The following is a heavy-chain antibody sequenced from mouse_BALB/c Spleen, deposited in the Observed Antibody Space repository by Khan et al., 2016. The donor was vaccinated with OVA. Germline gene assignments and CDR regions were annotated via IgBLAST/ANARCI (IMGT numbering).Heavy chain of an antibody. CDR1: GDSITSCY. CDR2: ITYSGST. V-gene: IGHV3-8*02. D-gene: IGHD2-14*01. J-gene: IGHJ4*01. CDR3: ASGTRK. Sequence: EVQLQESGPSLVKPSQTLSLTCSVAGDSITSCYWNWIRKFPGNKLEYMGYITYSGSTYYNLSPKSRISMTRDTTKNQYHLKLNSVTTVDAATYYCASGTRKWGQGTSVIVSS.